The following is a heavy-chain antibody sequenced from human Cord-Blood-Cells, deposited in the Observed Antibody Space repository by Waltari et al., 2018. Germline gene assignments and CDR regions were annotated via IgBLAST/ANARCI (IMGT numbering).Heavy chain of an antibody. Sequence: QLQLQESGPGLVKPSETLSLTCTVSGGSLSSSSYSCGWIRQLPGKGLEWIGCIYYSGSTYYNPSLKSRVTISVDTSKNQFSLKLSSVTAADTAVYYCARQDIVVVPAAAWFDPWGQGTLVTVSS. CDR3: ARQDIVVVPAAAWFDP. CDR1: GGSLSSSSYS. D-gene: IGHD2-2*01. CDR2: IYYSGST. J-gene: IGHJ5*02. V-gene: IGHV4-39*01.